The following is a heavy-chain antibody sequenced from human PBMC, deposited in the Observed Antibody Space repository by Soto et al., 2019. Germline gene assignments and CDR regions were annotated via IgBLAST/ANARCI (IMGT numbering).Heavy chain of an antibody. V-gene: IGHV3-23*01. CDR1: GFTFSTYA. CDR3: AKDGPGFYDTSGRDY. CDR2: ISSGGTST. Sequence: EVQLLESGGGLVQPGGSLRLSCAASGFTFSTYAMSWVRQAPGKGLEWVSAISSGGTSTYYADSVKGRFTISRDNSKNTLFLQMIGLRAEDTAIYYCAKDGPGFYDTSGRDYWGQGTLVTVSS. J-gene: IGHJ4*02. D-gene: IGHD3-22*01.